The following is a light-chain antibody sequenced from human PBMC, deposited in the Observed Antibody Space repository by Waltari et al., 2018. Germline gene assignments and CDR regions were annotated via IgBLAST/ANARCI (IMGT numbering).Light chain of an antibody. J-gene: IGKJ1*01. V-gene: IGKV3-20*01. CDR1: QSGSRF. CDR3: QKYGTLPAT. Sequence: ESVLTQSPGILSLPPGESGTLACRASQSGSRFLDWYQQKPGQAPRLLIYEASSRAPDIPDRFSGSGSGTDFSLTNSRLEPEDFAVYDCQKYGTLPATFGQGTKVEIK. CDR2: EAS.